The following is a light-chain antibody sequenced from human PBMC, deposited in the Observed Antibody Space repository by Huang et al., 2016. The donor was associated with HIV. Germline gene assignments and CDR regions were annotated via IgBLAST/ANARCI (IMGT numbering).Light chain of an antibody. V-gene: IGKV3-11*01. CDR3: QQRSNWPPIT. Sequence: EIVLTQSPATLSLSPGERATLYCSASQSVSRYLAWYQQKPGQSPMLLIYGASNRATGIPARFSGSGSGTDFTLTSSSLEPEDFAVYYCQQRSNWPPITFGQGTRLEIK. CDR1: QSVSRY. CDR2: GAS. J-gene: IGKJ5*01.